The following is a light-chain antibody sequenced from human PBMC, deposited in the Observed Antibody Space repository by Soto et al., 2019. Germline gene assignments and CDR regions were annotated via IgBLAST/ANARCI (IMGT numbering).Light chain of an antibody. Sequence: DIEMPRGHPTLYASVGDSVSMTCRASRDIEMWLAWCQQKPGKPPKLLILNASTLGSGVPSRFSGSGSGTEFTLTISGLQPDDFATYYCQHCGTSWPVGQGTKVDIK. CDR1: RDIEMW. CDR3: QHCGTSWP. V-gene: IGKV1-5*01. J-gene: IGKJ1*01. CDR2: NAS.